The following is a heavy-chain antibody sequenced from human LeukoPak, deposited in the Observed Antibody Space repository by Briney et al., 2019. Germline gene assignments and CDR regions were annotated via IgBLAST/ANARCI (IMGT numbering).Heavy chain of an antibody. CDR3: ARDYSSSYHYFDY. D-gene: IGHD6-13*01. J-gene: IGHJ4*02. CDR1: GGSISSYS. CDR2: TYYSGST. V-gene: IGHV4-59*01. Sequence: KPSAALSLTCSVSGGSISSYSWSWIRQPPGKGLEWIGDTYYSGSTKYNPSLKSRVTTSVDRSKNEVSLKLSSVTAADTAVYYCARDYSSSYHYFDYWGQGTLVTVSS.